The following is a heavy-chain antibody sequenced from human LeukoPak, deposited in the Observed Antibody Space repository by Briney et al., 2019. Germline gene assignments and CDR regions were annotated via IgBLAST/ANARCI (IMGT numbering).Heavy chain of an antibody. J-gene: IGHJ4*02. CDR2: ISPNTGAT. CDR1: GYTFTGYY. V-gene: IGHV1-2*02. CDR3: ARGLYNTYPEDY. Sequence: ASVKVSCKTSGYTFTGYYLHWVRQAPGQGLEWMGWISPNTGATKYAQKFQGRVAMTRDTSISIAYMELSRLRSDDTVVYYCARGLYNTYPEDYWGQGTLVTVSS. D-gene: IGHD1-1*01.